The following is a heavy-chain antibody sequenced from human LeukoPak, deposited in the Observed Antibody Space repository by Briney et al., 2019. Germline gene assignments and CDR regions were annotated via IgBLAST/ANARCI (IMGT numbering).Heavy chain of an antibody. CDR2: ISSSSSYI. V-gene: IGHV3-21*01. CDR3: ARALYYYDSSGYFAGY. J-gene: IGHJ4*02. D-gene: IGHD3-22*01. Sequence: GGSLRLSCAAPGFTFSSYSMNCVRQAPGKGLEWVSSISSSSSYIYYADSVKGRFTISRDNAKNSLYLQMNSLRAEDTAVYYCARALYYYDSSGYFAGYWGQGTLVTVSS. CDR1: GFTFSSYS.